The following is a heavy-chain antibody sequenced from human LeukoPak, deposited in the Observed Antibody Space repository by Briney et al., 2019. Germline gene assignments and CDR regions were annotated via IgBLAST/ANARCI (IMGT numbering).Heavy chain of an antibody. CDR2: IYYSGST. Sequence: PSQTLSLTCTVSGDSINSGGYYWSWIRQHPGKGLEWIGYIYYSGSTYYNPSLKSRVTISVDTPKNQFSLKLSSVTAADTAVYYCARGSVQYWFDPWGQGTLVTVSS. CDR3: ARGSVQYWFDP. CDR1: GDSINSGGYY. J-gene: IGHJ5*02. V-gene: IGHV4-31*03.